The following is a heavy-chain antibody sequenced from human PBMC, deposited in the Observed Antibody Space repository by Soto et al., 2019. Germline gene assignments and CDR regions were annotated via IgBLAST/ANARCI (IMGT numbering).Heavy chain of an antibody. CDR1: GVSISSLD. CDR3: ARGVRSGYRLVPKFDP. CDR2: IYYSGST. D-gene: IGHD5-12*01. Sequence: SLETMSLTWSVAGVSISSLDGIWIRKPTGKGLEWIGYIYYSGSTNYNPSLKSRVTISVDTSKNQFSLKLSSVTAADTAVYFCARGVRSGYRLVPKFDPWGQGTLVTVSS. V-gene: IGHV4-59*11. J-gene: IGHJ5*02.